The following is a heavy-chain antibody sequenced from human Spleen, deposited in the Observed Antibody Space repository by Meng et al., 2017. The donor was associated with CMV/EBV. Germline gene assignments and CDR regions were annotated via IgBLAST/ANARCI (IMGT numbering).Heavy chain of an antibody. CDR3: AKDLRPCGADCSGSAFDI. D-gene: IGHD2-21*01. Sequence: GESLKISCAASGFTFSDYYMNWVRQAPGKGLEWISSISSSSTYIHYADSVKGRFTISRDYARNSLYLQMNSLRAEDTAIYYCAKDLRPCGADCSGSAFDIWGQGTMVTVSS. CDR1: GFTFSDYY. J-gene: IGHJ3*02. V-gene: IGHV3-21*01. CDR2: ISSSSTYI.